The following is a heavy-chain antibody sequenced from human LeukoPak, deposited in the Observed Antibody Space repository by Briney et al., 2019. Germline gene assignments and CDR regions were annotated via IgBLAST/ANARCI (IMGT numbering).Heavy chain of an antibody. J-gene: IGHJ6*02. CDR3: ARSRYCSGGSCTWYYYYGMDV. CDR2: ISAYNGNT. D-gene: IGHD2-15*01. CDR1: GYTFTSYG. Sequence: ASVKVSCKASGYTFTSYGISWVRQAPGQVLAWMGWISAYNGNTNYAQKLQGRVTMTTDTSTSTAYMELRSLRSDDTAVYYCARSRYCSGGSCTWYYYYGMDVWGQGTTVTVSS. V-gene: IGHV1-18*01.